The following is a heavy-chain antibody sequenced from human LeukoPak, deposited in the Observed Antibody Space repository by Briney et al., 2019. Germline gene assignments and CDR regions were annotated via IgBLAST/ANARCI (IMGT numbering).Heavy chain of an antibody. CDR1: GFTFSNSW. J-gene: IGHJ4*02. V-gene: IGHV3-7*01. CDR3: ARDSSSWYGGDFDY. CDR2: MIGDGGEI. Sequence: GGSLRLSCAASGFTFSNSWMTWVRQAPGKGLEWVASMIGDGGEIHYVDSVKGRFTISRDNAKNSLYLQMNSLTAEDTAVYYCARDSSSWYGGDFDYWGQGTLVTVSS. D-gene: IGHD6-13*01.